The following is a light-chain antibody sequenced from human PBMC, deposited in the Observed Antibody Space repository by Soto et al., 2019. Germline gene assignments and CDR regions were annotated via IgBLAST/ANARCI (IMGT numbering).Light chain of an antibody. J-gene: IGLJ2*01. CDR3: SSYTSSSTLDVV. Sequence: QSALTQPASVSGSPGQSITISCTGTSNDVGGYNYVSWYQQHPGKAPKLMIYEVTNRPSGVSNRFSGSKSGNTASLTISGRQAEDEADYYCSSYTSSSTLDVVFGGGTKLTVL. CDR2: EVT. CDR1: SNDVGGYNY. V-gene: IGLV2-14*01.